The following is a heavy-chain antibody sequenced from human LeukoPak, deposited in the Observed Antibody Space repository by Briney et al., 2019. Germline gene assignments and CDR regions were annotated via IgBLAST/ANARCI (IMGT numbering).Heavy chain of an antibody. V-gene: IGHV4-59*08. CDR3: ARPVTIFGVVSFFDP. J-gene: IGHJ5*02. D-gene: IGHD3-3*01. CDR1: GGSMSPYH. Sequence: SETLSLTCTVSGGSMSPYHWGWIRQSPGKGLEWIGYIYYSGSINYNPSLKSRVTISVDPSKNQFSLKLSSVTAADTAVYYCARPVTIFGVVSFFDPWGQGTLVTVSS. CDR2: IYYSGSI.